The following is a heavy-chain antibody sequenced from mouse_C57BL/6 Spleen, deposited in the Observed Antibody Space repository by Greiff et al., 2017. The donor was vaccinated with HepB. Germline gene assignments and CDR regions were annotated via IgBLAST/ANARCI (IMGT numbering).Heavy chain of an antibody. Sequence: QVQLKESGPGLVQPSQSLSITCTVSGFSLTSYGVHWVRQSPGKGLEWLGVIWSGGSTDYNAAFISRLGISKDNSKSQVFFKMNSLQADDTAIYYWARRQLRPWFAYWGQGTLVTVAA. J-gene: IGHJ3*01. CDR1: GFSLTSYG. CDR2: IWSGGST. D-gene: IGHD3-2*02. CDR3: ARRQLRPWFAY. V-gene: IGHV2-2*01.